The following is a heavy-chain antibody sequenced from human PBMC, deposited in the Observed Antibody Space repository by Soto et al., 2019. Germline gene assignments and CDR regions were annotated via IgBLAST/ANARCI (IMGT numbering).Heavy chain of an antibody. D-gene: IGHD3-16*01. CDR1: GTTFSSYT. Sequence: QVQLVQSGAEVKKPGSSVRVSCKASGTTFSSYTISWVRQAPGQRLEWMGRIIPILGETNSAQKFQGRVTLTADKSTNTAYMELNSLRLEDTAVYYCARGLGGRMDDWGQGTTVTVSS. CDR2: IIPILGET. J-gene: IGHJ6*02. CDR3: ARGLGGRMDD. V-gene: IGHV1-69*08.